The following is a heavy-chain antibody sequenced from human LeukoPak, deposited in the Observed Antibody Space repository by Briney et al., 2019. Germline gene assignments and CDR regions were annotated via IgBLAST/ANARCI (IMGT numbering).Heavy chain of an antibody. Sequence: GGSLRLSCAASGFTFSDYYMSWIRQAPGKGLEWVSAISGSGGSTYYADSVKGRFTISRDNSKNTLYLQMNSLRAEDTAVYYCAKVLLRALDYMDVWGKGTTVTVSS. CDR2: ISGSGGST. J-gene: IGHJ6*03. CDR1: GFTFSDYY. V-gene: IGHV3-23*01. CDR3: AKVLLRALDYMDV. D-gene: IGHD2-15*01.